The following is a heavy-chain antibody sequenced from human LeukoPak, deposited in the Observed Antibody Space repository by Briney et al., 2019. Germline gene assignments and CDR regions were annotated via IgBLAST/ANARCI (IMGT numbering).Heavy chain of an antibody. Sequence: PGGSLRLSCAASGFTFSSYGMHWVRQAPGKGLEWVAFIRYDGSNKYYADSVKGRFTISRDNSKNTLYLQMNSLRAEDTAVYYCAKDPTNYYDSSGYYHDAFDIWGQGTMVTVSS. D-gene: IGHD3-22*01. CDR3: AKDPTNYYDSSGYYHDAFDI. CDR1: GFTFSSYG. J-gene: IGHJ3*02. CDR2: IRYDGSNK. V-gene: IGHV3-30*02.